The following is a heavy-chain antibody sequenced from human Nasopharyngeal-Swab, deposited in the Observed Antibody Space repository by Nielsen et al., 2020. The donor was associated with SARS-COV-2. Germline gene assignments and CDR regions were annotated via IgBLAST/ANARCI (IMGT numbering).Heavy chain of an antibody. D-gene: IGHD5-18*01. CDR1: GDSISSSGYY. CDR3: ARVVPARVTFDY. Sequence: SETLSLTCSVSGDSISSSGYYWGWVRQPPGKGLEWIGRLSYTGDTYYNPSLRGRVTLSVDTYKNQVSLKLSSVTAADTAIYYCARVVPARVTFDYWGQGLLVTVSS. J-gene: IGHJ4*02. V-gene: IGHV4-39*07. CDR2: LSYTGDT.